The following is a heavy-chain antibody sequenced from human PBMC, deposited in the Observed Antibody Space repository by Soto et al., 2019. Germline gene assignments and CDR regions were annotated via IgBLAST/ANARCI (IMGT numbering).Heavy chain of an antibody. CDR1: GGTFSSYA. CDR2: IIPIFGTA. Sequence: SVKVSCKASGGTFSSYAISWVRQTPGQGLEWMGGIIPIFGTANYAQKFQGRVTITADESTSTAYMELSSLRSEDTAVYYCARGDYYDSTSPTDYWGQGTLVTVSS. J-gene: IGHJ4*02. D-gene: IGHD3-22*01. V-gene: IGHV1-69*13. CDR3: ARGDYYDSTSPTDY.